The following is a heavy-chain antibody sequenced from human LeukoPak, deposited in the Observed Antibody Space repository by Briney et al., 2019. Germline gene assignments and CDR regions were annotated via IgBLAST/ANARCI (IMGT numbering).Heavy chain of an antibody. D-gene: IGHD6-6*01. Sequence: GGSLRLSCAASGFTFNTYWMSWFRQAPGKGLGWVANIKQDGREIHYVDSVKGRFTISRDNSKNTLFLQMNSLRAEDTAVYFCAKVPGPSSSSLLGDYWGQGTLVTVSS. CDR3: AKVPGPSSSSLLGDY. CDR2: IKQDGREI. V-gene: IGHV3-7*03. J-gene: IGHJ4*02. CDR1: GFTFNTYW.